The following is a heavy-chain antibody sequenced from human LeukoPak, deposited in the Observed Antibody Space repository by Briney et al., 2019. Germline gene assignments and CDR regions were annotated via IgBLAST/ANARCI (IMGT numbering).Heavy chain of an antibody. J-gene: IGHJ4*02. CDR3: ARDDSSGYCPDY. CDR2: INHSGST. D-gene: IGHD3-22*01. CDR1: GGSFSGYY. V-gene: IGHV4-34*10. Sequence: SETLSLTCAVYGGSFSGYYWSWIRQPPGKGLEWIGEINHSGSTNYNPSLKSRVTMTRDTSTSTVYMELSSLRSEDTAVYYCARDDSSGYCPDYWGQGTLVTVSS.